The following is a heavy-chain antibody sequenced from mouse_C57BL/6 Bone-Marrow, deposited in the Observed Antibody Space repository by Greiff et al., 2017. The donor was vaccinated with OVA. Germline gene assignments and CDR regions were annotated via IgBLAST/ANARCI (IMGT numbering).Heavy chain of an antibody. J-gene: IGHJ1*03. D-gene: IGHD1-1*01. CDR3: ARSGGYGSRGYFDV. V-gene: IGHV1-69*01. CDR2: IDPSDSYT. CDR1: GYTFTSYW. Sequence: QVQLKQPGAELVMPGASVKLSCKASGYTFTSYWMHWVKQRPGQGLEWIGEIDPSDSYTNYNQKFKGKSTLTVDKSSSTAYMQLSSLTSEDSAVYYCARSGGYGSRGYFDVWGTGTTVTVSS.